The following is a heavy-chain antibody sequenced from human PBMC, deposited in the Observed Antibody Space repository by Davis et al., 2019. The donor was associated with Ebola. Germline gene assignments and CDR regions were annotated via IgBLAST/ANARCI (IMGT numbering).Heavy chain of an antibody. V-gene: IGHV4-34*01. CDR2: INHSGST. CDR3: ARHLVGVDAFDI. CDR1: GGSFSGYY. D-gene: IGHD1-26*01. Sequence: MPSETLSLTCAVYGGSFSGYYWSWIRQPPGKGLEWIREINHSGSTNYNPSLKSRVTISIDTSNNQFSLRVTSMTAEDTAVYYCARHLVGVDAFDIWGQGTMVTVSS. J-gene: IGHJ3*02.